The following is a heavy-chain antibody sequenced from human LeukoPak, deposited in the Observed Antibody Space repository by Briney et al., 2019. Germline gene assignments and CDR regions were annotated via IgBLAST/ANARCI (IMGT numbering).Heavy chain of an antibody. CDR3: ATYSTRNAREFQS. CDR2: ISYDGSNK. D-gene: IGHD4-11*01. V-gene: IGHV3-30*03. Sequence: GGSLRLSCAASGFTFSSYSMNWVRQAPGKGLEWVAVISYDGSNKYYADSVKGRFTISRDNAKMSLYLQMNSLRVEDTAVYYCATYSTRNAREFQSWGQGTLVTVSS. J-gene: IGHJ1*01. CDR1: GFTFSSYS.